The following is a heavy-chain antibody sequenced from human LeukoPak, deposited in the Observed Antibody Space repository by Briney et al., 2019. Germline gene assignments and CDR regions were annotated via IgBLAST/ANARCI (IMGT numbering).Heavy chain of an antibody. V-gene: IGHV3-53*01. CDR3: ANAGVYYDSSGYYF. J-gene: IGHJ4*02. CDR2: IYSGGST. Sequence: GSLRLSCAASGFTVSSNYMSWVRQAPGKGLEWVSVIYSGGSTYYADSVKGRFTISRDNSKNTLYLQMNSLRAEDTAVYYCANAGVYYDSSGYYFWGQGTLVTVSS. D-gene: IGHD3-22*01. CDR1: GFTVSSNY.